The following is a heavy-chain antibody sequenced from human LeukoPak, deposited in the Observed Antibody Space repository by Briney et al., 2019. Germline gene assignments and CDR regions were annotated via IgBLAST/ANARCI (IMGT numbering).Heavy chain of an antibody. D-gene: IGHD4-17*01. J-gene: IGHJ5*02. Sequence: GGSLRLSCVASGCTFSSYWMHWVRQAPGQGLVWVSRITSDGTTTTYADSVKGRFTISRDNAKNTLYLQMNSLRAEDTAVYYCASDPGHGDYAKNPWGQGTLVTVSS. CDR1: GCTFSSYW. CDR3: ASDPGHGDYAKNP. CDR2: ITSDGTTT. V-gene: IGHV3-74*01.